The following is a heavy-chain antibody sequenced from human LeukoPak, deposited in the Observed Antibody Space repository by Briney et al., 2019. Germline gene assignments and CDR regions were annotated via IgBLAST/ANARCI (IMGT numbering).Heavy chain of an antibody. CDR2: INPNSGGT. CDR3: ARYRHGSGSYYNPGSV. Sequence: ASVKVSCKASGYTFTSYGISWVRQAPGQGLEWMGWINPNSGGTNYAQKFQGRVTMTRDTSISTAYMELSRLRSDDTAVYYCARYRHGSGSYYNPGSVWGKGTTVTISS. V-gene: IGHV1-2*02. J-gene: IGHJ6*04. CDR1: GYTFTSYG. D-gene: IGHD3-10*01.